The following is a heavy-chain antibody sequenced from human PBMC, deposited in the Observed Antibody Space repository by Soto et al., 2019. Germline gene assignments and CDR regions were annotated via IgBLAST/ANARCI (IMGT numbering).Heavy chain of an antibody. CDR1: GGSFSGHS. Sequence: PSETLSLTCAVYGGSFSGHSWTWIRQSPGKGLEWIGDINHSGRVNYSPSLKSRVTISLDTSKNQFSLTLSAVTAADTAMYYCSTRAYDTNGYYRFDPWGQGNLVTVS. V-gene: IGHV4-34*01. CDR3: STRAYDTNGYYRFDP. CDR2: INHSGRV. D-gene: IGHD3-22*01. J-gene: IGHJ5*01.